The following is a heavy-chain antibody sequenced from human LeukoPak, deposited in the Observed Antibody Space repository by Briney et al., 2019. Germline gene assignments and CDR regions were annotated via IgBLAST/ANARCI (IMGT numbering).Heavy chain of an antibody. CDR1: GRSFSGYY. D-gene: IGHD1-7*01. CDR3: ARVRLELLEYYYYMDV. CDR2: INHSGNT. Sequence: SETLSLTCAVSGRSFSGYYWSWIRQFPVKGLEWIGEINHSGNTNYNPSLRSRVSILVDTSKNQFSLRLSSVTAADTAVYYCARVRLELLEYYYYMDVWDKGATVTVSS. V-gene: IGHV4-34*01. J-gene: IGHJ6*03.